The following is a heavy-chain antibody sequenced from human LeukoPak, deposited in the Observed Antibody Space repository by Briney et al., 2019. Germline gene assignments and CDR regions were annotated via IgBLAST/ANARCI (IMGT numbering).Heavy chain of an antibody. CDR3: ARHLSVEGPDAFDI. Sequence: KPSETLSLTCTVSGGSISSYYWSWIRQPPGKGLEWIGYIYYSGSTNYNPSLKSRVTISVDTSKNQFSLKLSSVTAADTAVYYCARHLSVEGPDAFDIWGQGTMVTVSS. V-gene: IGHV4-59*08. CDR2: IYYSGST. CDR1: GGSISSYY. D-gene: IGHD2/OR15-2a*01. J-gene: IGHJ3*02.